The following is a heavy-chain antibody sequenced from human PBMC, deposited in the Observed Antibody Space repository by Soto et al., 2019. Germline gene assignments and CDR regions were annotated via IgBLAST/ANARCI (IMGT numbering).Heavy chain of an antibody. D-gene: IGHD3-16*01. Sequence: QITLKESGPTLVKPTQTLTLTCTFSGFSLSTSGVGVGWIRQPPGKALEWLALIYWYDDKRYSPSLKSRLTITNDTSKNQVVLTMTNMDPVDTATYYCAHRPHDLKYEYVGGSWIGNYFDYWGQGTLVTVSS. CDR2: IYWYDDK. V-gene: IGHV2-5*01. J-gene: IGHJ4*02. CDR3: AHRPHDLKYEYVGGSWIGNYFDY. CDR1: GFSLSTSGVG.